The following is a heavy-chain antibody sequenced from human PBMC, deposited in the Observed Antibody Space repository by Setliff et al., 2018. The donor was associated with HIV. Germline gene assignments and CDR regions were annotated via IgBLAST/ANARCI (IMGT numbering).Heavy chain of an antibody. J-gene: IGHJ4*02. Sequence: SETLSLTCTVPGGSISSSSYYWGWIRQPPGKGLEWIGSIYYSGSTYYNPSLKSRVTISADTSKNQFSLKLSSVTAADTAVYYCARTPEELRYFDYWGQGTLVTVSS. CDR2: IYYSGST. CDR1: GGSISSSSYY. CDR3: ARTPEELRYFDY. V-gene: IGHV4-39*01. D-gene: IGHD1-7*01.